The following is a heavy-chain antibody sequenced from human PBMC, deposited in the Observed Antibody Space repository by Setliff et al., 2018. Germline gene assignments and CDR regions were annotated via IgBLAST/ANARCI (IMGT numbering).Heavy chain of an antibody. Sequence: SETLSLTCAVSGGSISSGDASWSWVRQPPGKGLEWIGYIYHAGSTYYNPSLESRVTISVDTSKNQFSLKLSSVTAADTAVYYCARQAKSIAAPPADYYGMDVWGQGTTVTVSS. V-gene: IGHV4-30-2*03. CDR2: IYHAGST. CDR3: ARQAKSIAAPPADYYGMDV. J-gene: IGHJ6*02. D-gene: IGHD6-6*01. CDR1: GGSISSGDAS.